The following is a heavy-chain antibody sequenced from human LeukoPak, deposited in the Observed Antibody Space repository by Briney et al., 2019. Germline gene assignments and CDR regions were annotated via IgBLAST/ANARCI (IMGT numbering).Heavy chain of an antibody. CDR2: INHSGST. CDR1: GGSFSGYY. CDR3: QNGWGLFILP. V-gene: IGHV4-34*01. D-gene: IGHD3/OR15-3a*01. J-gene: IGHJ4*02. Sequence: NTSETLSLTCAVYGGSFSGYYWSWIRQPPGKGLEWIGEINHSGSTNYNPSLKSRVTISVDTSKNQFSLKLSSVTAADTAVYAGQNGWGLFILPGGQGTLVTVSS.